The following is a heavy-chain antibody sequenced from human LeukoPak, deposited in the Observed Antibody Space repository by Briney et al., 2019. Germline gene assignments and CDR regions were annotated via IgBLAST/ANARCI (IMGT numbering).Heavy chain of an antibody. J-gene: IGHJ4*02. V-gene: IGHV5-51*01. CDR3: ARHWRDGDSRSLDY. CDR1: GYSFTSHW. D-gene: IGHD4-17*01. Sequence: GESLKISCKGSGYSFTSHWIGWVRQMPGKGLEWMGIMSGDESDTRYSPSFQGQVTISADKSISTTYLQWSSLKASDTAIYYCARHWRDGDSRSLDYWGQGTLVTVSS. CDR2: MSGDESDT.